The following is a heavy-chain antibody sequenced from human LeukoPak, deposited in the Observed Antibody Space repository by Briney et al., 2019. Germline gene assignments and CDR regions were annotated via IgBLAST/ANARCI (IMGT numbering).Heavy chain of an antibody. CDR2: IYYSGST. V-gene: IGHV4-39*01. D-gene: IGHD3-16*01. Sequence: SETLSLTCTVSGGSISSSSYYWGWIRQPPGKGLEWIGSIYYSGSTYYNPSLKCRVTISVDTSKNQFSLKLSSVTAADTAVYYCARVLGVLRAAFDIWGQGTMVTVSS. CDR3: ARVLGVLRAAFDI. J-gene: IGHJ3*02. CDR1: GGSISSSSYY.